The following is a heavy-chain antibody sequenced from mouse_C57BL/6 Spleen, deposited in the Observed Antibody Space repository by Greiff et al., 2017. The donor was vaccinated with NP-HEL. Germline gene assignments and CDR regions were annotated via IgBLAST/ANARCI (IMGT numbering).Heavy chain of an antibody. Sequence: QVQLKQPGAELVMPGASVKLSCKASGYTFTSYWMHWVKQRPGQGLEWIGEIDPSDSYTNYNQKFTGKSTLTVDKSSSTDYMQLSSLTSEDSAVYYCARKTVYYYAMDYWGQGTSVTVSS. CDR2: IDPSDSYT. V-gene: IGHV1-69*01. D-gene: IGHD4-1*01. CDR3: ARKTVYYYAMDY. CDR1: GYTFTSYW. J-gene: IGHJ4*01.